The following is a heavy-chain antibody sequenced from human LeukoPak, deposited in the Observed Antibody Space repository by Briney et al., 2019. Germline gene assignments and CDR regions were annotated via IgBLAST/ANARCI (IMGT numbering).Heavy chain of an antibody. Sequence: SETLSLTCTVSGGSISSYYWSWIRQPPGKGLEWIGYIYYSGSTNYNPSLKSRVTISVDTSKNQFSLKLSSVTAADTAVYYCARGYCSGGSCYIGYWGQGTLVTVSS. CDR3: ARGYCSGGSCYIGY. CDR1: GGSISSYY. J-gene: IGHJ4*02. V-gene: IGHV4-59*01. D-gene: IGHD2-15*01. CDR2: IYYSGST.